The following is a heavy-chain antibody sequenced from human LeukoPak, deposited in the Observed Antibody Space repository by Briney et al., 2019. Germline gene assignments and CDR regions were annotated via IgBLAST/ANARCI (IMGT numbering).Heavy chain of an antibody. J-gene: IGHJ6*02. D-gene: IGHD6-6*01. CDR1: GFIISNGW. CDR2: IKSKADGGTM. V-gene: IGHV3-15*07. CDR3: RIDSSSSIDYYYGMDV. Sequence: GGSLRLSCAASGFIISNGWMNWVRQAPGKGPEWVGRIKSKADGGTMEYAGTVKGRFTISRDDSKNTMFLQMNSLKTEDTAVYYCRIDSSSSIDYYYGMDVWGQGTTVTVSS.